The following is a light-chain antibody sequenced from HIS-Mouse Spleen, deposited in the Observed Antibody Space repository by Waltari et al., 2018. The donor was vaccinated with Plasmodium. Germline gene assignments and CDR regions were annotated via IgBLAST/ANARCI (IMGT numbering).Light chain of an antibody. CDR3: QQYNNWSFT. V-gene: IGKV3-15*01. CDR1: QSVSSN. Sequence: EIVMTQSPATLSVSPGERATLSCRASQSVSSNLAWYQQKHGQAPRLLIYGASTSATGIPARFSGSGSGTEFTLTISSLQSEDFAVYYCQQYNNWSFTFGPGTKVDIK. CDR2: GAS. J-gene: IGKJ3*01.